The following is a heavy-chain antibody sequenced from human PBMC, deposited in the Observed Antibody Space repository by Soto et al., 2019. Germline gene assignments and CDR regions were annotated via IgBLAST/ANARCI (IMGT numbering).Heavy chain of an antibody. J-gene: IGHJ4*02. V-gene: IGHV1-46*01. Sequence: ASVKLSCKACGDTFTSYYMHWVRQAPKQGLEWMGIINPSGGSTSYAQKFQGRVTMTRDTSTSTVYMELSSLRSEDTAVYYCARGLDDYVWGSYRPRYYFDYWGQGTLVTVSS. D-gene: IGHD3-16*02. CDR3: ARGLDDYVWGSYRPRYYFDY. CDR2: INPSGGST. CDR1: GDTFTSYY.